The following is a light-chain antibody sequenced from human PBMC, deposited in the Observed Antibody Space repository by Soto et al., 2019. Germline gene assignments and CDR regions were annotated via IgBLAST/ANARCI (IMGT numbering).Light chain of an antibody. V-gene: IGLV2-14*02. Sequence: QSVLTQPASVSGSPGQSITISCTGTSSDVGSDNLVSWYQQHPGKAPKLMIYHVTYRPSGVSNRYSGSKSGNSASLTISGLQADDEADYYCCSLTTSHTYVFGSGTKVTVL. CDR3: CSLTTSHTYV. CDR2: HVT. J-gene: IGLJ1*01. CDR1: SSDVGSDNL.